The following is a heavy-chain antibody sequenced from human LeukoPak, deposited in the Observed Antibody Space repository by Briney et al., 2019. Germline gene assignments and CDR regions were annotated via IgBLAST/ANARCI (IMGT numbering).Heavy chain of an antibody. V-gene: IGHV4-59*01. CDR3: ARGVPRRELRYFDWLLPPYWYFDL. CDR1: GGSISSYY. Sequence: MSSETLSLTCTVSGGSISSYYWSWIRQPPGKGLEWIGYIYYSGSTNYNPSLKSRVTISVDTSKNQFSLKLSSVTAADTAVYYCARGVPRRELRYFDWLLPPYWYFDLWGRGTLVTVSS. D-gene: IGHD3-9*01. CDR2: IYYSGST. J-gene: IGHJ2*01.